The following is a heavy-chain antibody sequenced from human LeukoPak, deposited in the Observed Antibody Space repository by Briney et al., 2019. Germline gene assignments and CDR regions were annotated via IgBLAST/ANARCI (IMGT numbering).Heavy chain of an antibody. CDR1: AGSISSSSYY. CDR2: IYYTGYS. Sequence: SETLSLTCTVYAGSISSSSYYWGWIRQPPGQGLEWIGYIYYTGYSYYNPSLKSRVTISVDTSKNQFSLKLSSVTAADTAVYYCARRGETGNPYFDYWGQGTLVTVSS. J-gene: IGHJ4*02. V-gene: IGHV4-39*01. D-gene: IGHD4-23*01. CDR3: ARRGETGNPYFDY.